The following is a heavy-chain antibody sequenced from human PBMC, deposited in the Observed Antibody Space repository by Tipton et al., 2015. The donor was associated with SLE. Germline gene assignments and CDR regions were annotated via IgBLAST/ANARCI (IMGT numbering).Heavy chain of an antibody. J-gene: IGHJ4*02. V-gene: IGHV5-51*01. CDR2: IYPDDSDA. Sequence: QLVQSGAEVKKPGESLKISCKGSGYNFPYSWIGWVRQVPGKGLEWMAVIYPDDSDARYNPSFQGQVTVSADKSVDTAYLQWNSLKVSDTAMYYCARHPGGTGAAFDFWGQGTLVTVSS. CDR3: ARHPGGTGAAFDF. D-gene: IGHD7-27*01. CDR1: GYNFPYSW.